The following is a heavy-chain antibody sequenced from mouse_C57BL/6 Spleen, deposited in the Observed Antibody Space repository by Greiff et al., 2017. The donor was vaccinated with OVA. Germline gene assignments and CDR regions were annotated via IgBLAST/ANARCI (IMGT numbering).Heavy chain of an antibody. D-gene: IGHD4-1*01. CDR2: IDPETGGT. CDR1: GYTFTDYE. J-gene: IGHJ2*01. V-gene: IGHV1-15*01. Sequence: QVQLQQSGAELVRPGASVTLSCKASGYTFTDYEMHWVKQTPVHGLEWIGAIDPETGGTAYNQKFKGKAILTADKSSSTAYMELRSLTSEDSAVYYCTRGLGHYFDYWGQGTTLTVSS. CDR3: TRGLGHYFDY.